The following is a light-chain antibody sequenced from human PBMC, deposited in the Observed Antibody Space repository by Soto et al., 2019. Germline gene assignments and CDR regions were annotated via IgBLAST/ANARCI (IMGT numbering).Light chain of an antibody. J-gene: IGKJ5*01. Sequence: DIQMTQSPSTLSASVGDRVTIACRASQNISPWLVWYQQKPGKAPKLLIYKASTLQDWVPSRFSGSGSGTEFTLTISNLQPEDFATYYCQQYYSHPLTFGQGTRLEIK. CDR2: KAS. CDR1: QNISPW. V-gene: IGKV1-5*03. CDR3: QQYYSHPLT.